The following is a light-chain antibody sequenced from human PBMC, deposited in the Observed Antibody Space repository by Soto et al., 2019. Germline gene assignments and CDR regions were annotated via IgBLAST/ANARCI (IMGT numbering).Light chain of an antibody. V-gene: IGLV2-8*01. CDR1: TSDVGNNRY. CDR2: EVV. Sequence: QSALTQPASVSGSPGQSITISCTGATSDVGNNRYLSWYQQHSGKVPNLLIYEVVYRSSGVPDRFSGSKSGNTASLTVSGLQAEDEADYYCSSYAGSSNVFGTGTKLTVL. J-gene: IGLJ1*01. CDR3: SSYAGSSNV.